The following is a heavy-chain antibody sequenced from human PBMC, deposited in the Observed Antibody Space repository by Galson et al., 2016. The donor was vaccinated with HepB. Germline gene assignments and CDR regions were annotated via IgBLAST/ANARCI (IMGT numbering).Heavy chain of an antibody. V-gene: IGHV4-59*08. CDR3: ARGTLQLYYY. CDR2: IYYGGRT. Sequence: ETLSLTCTVSGGSIGHFYWNWIRQPPGKGLEWVGYIYYGGRTSYSPSLKSRVTISVDTSKNQFSLNLRSVTAADTAVYYCARGTLQLYYYWGQGTLVTVSS. J-gene: IGHJ4*02. D-gene: IGHD1-1*01. CDR1: GGSIGHFY.